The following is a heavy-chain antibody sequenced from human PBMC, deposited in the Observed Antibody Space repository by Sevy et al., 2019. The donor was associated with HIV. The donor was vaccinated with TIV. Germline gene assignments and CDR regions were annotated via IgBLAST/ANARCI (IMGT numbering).Heavy chain of an antibody. CDR2: ISGSGSTI. Sequence: GGSLRLSCAASGFTFSDYYMSWIRQAPGKGLEWVSYISGSGSTIYYADSVKGRFTISRDNAKNSLYLQMNSLRAEDTAVYYCGRGKQLVSSDAIDIGCQGTMVTVSS. CDR1: GFTFSDYY. J-gene: IGHJ3*02. V-gene: IGHV3-11*01. CDR3: GRGKQLVSSDAIDI. D-gene: IGHD6-6*01.